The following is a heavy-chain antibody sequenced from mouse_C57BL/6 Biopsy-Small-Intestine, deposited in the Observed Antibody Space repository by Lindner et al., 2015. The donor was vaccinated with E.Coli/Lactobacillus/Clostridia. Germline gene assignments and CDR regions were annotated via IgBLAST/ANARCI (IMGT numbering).Heavy chain of an antibody. D-gene: IGHD1-1*01. CDR3: VRKRYYYDGSLDS. CDR2: ISSGSSTI. V-gene: IGHV5-17*01. CDR1: GFTFSDYG. J-gene: IGHJ2*01. Sequence: VQLQESGGGLVKPGGSRKLSCAASGFTFSDYGMHWVRQAPEKGLEWVAYISSGSSTIYYADTVKGRFTISRDNAKNTLFLQMTSLRSEDTAMYYCVRKRYYYDGSLDSWGQGTTLTVSS.